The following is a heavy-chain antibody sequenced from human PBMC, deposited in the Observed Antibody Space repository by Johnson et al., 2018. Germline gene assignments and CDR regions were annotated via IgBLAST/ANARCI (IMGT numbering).Heavy chain of an antibody. CDR2: ISDSGSI. CDR3: ARDRATFYYGMDV. CDR1: GGSISSYY. Sequence: QVQLQESGPGLVKPSEILSLSCIVSGGSISSYYWSWIRQPPGKELEWIGYISDSGSINYNPSLKSRVSISIDTSKNQFSLKLSSVTAADTAVYYCARDRATFYYGMDVWGQGTTVTVSS. D-gene: IGHD3-10*01. J-gene: IGHJ6*02. V-gene: IGHV4-59*01.